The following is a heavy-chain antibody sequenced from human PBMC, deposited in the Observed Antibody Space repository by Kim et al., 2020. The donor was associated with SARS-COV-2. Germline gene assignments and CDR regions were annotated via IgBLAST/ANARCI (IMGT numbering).Heavy chain of an antibody. J-gene: IGHJ1*01. CDR2: IWYDGSNK. CDR1: GFTFSSYG. Sequence: GGSLRLSCAASGFTFSSYGMHWVRQAPGKGLEWVAVIWYDGSNKYYADSVKGRFTISRDNSKNTLYLQMNSLRAEDTAVYYCARGFMPAEYDFWSGYPDFQHWGQGTLVTVSS. V-gene: IGHV3-33*01. D-gene: IGHD3-3*01. CDR3: ARGFMPAEYDFWSGYPDFQH.